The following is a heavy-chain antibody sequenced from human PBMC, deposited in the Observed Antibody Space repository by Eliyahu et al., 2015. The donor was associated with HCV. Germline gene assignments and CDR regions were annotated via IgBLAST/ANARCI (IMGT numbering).Heavy chain of an antibody. CDR2: ISWNSGSI. J-gene: IGHJ4*02. CDR3: AKVFGRGGSYSDSPGRD. CDR1: GFTFDDYA. Sequence: EVQLVESGGGLVQPGRSLRLSCAASGFTFDDYAMHWVRQAPGKGVEGVSGISWNSGSIGYADSVKGRFTISRDNAKNSLYLQMNSLRAEDTALYYCAKVFGRGGSYSDSPGRDWGQGTLVTVSS. V-gene: IGHV3-9*01. D-gene: IGHD1-26*01.